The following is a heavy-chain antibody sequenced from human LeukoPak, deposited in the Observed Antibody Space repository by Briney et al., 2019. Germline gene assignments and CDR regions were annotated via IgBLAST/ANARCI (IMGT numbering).Heavy chain of an antibody. D-gene: IGHD4-17*01. Sequence: VASVKVSCKTSGGTFNNSAISWVRQAPGQGLEWLGGMMPLFGTAGYAQKFQGRVTITKDESTRTVYLALTSLTSDDTAVYYCARDVHGDYGSGWFDPWGQGTLVSVSS. J-gene: IGHJ5*02. CDR3: ARDVHGDYGSGWFDP. CDR1: GGTFNNSA. CDR2: MMPLFGTA. V-gene: IGHV1-69*05.